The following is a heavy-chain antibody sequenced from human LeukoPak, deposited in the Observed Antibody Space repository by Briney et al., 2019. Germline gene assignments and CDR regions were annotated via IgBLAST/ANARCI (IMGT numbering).Heavy chain of an antibody. D-gene: IGHD6-19*01. CDR1: GGSISSYY. Sequence: SETLSLTCTVSGGSISSYYWSWIRQPPGKGLEWIGYIYYSGSTNYNPSLKSRVTISVDTSKNQFSLKLSSVTAADTAVYYCARDRYTSGWPDYWGQGTLVTVSS. J-gene: IGHJ4*02. CDR3: ARDRYTSGWPDY. CDR2: IYYSGST. V-gene: IGHV4-59*01.